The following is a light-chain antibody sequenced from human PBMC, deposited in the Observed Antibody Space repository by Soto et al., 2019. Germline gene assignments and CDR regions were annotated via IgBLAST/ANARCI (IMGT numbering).Light chain of an antibody. CDR3: PQYNNWPPWT. Sequence: EIVLTQSPGTLSLSPGERATLSCRASQSVSSYLAWYQQKPGQAPRLLIYDASNRATGIPARFSGSGSGTEFTLTISSLQSEDFAVYYCPQYNNWPPWTFGQGTKVDIK. CDR1: QSVSSY. J-gene: IGKJ1*01. V-gene: IGKV3D-15*01. CDR2: DAS.